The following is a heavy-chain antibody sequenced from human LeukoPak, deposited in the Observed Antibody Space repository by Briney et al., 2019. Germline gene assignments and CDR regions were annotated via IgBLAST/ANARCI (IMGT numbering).Heavy chain of an antibody. CDR3: ARGYGSGNYYKVVDWFDP. CDR2: IYQSGST. CDR1: GGSIISGGHS. V-gene: IGHV4-30-2*01. D-gene: IGHD3-10*01. Sequence: SETLSLTCAVSGGSIISGGHSWTWIRQPPGKGLEWIGYIYQSGSTYYNPSLKSRVTISVDRSKNQISLKLSSVTAADTAVYYCARGYGSGNYYKVVDWFDPWGQGTLVTVSS. J-gene: IGHJ5*02.